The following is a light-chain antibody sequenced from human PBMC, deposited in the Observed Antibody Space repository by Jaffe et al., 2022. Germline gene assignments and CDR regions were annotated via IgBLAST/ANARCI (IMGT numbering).Light chain of an antibody. CDR2: GAS. CDR3: QQYGSEVFT. J-gene: IGKJ3*01. Sequence: EIVLTQSPGTLSLSPGERATLSCRASQSVSSSYLAWYQQKPGQAPRLLIYGASSRATGIPDRFSGSGSGTDFTLTISRLEPEDFAVYYCQQYGSEVFTFGPGTKVDIK. V-gene: IGKV3-20*01. CDR1: QSVSSSY.